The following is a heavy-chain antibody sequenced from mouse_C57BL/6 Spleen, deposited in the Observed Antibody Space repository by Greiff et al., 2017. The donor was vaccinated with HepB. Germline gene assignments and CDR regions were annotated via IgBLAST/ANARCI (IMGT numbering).Heavy chain of an antibody. V-gene: IGHV1-64*01. CDR1: GYTFTSYW. Sequence: QVQLKQPGAELVKPGASVKLSCKASGYTFTSYWMHWVKQRPGQGLEWIGMIHPNSGSTNYNEKFKSKATLTVDKSSSTAYMQLSSLTSEDAAVYYCASPHYYGSSEGDYWGQGTTLTVSS. J-gene: IGHJ2*01. CDR2: IHPNSGST. CDR3: ASPHYYGSSEGDY. D-gene: IGHD1-1*01.